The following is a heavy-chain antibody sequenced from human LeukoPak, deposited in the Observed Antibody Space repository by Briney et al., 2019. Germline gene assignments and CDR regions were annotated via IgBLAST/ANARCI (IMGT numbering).Heavy chain of an antibody. CDR3: ARDYDSSGYYHRAFQH. V-gene: IGHV4-34*01. J-gene: IGHJ1*01. Sequence: SETLSLTCAVYGGSFSGYCWSWIRQPPGKGLEWIGEINHSGSTNYNPSLKSRVTISVDTSKNQFSLKLSSVTAADTAVYYCARDYDSSGYYHRAFQHWGQGTLVTVSS. CDR1: GGSFSGYC. D-gene: IGHD3-22*01. CDR2: INHSGST.